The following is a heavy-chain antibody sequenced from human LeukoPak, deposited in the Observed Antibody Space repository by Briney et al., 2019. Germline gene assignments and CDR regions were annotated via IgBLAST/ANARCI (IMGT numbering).Heavy chain of an antibody. CDR3: LGYCTNGVCYGY. J-gene: IGHJ4*02. CDR1: GFIFSPYA. Sequence: GGSLRLSCAASGFIFSPYAMSWVRQAPGKGLEWVAGIAGGDDRFYADSVKGRFSISRDNSKNTVDPQMNSLRVEDTAVYYCLGYCTNGVCYGYWGQGTLVTVSS. CDR2: IAGGDDR. V-gene: IGHV3-23*01. D-gene: IGHD2-8*01.